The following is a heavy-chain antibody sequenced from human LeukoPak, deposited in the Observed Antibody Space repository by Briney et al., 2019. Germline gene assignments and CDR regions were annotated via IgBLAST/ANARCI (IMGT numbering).Heavy chain of an antibody. J-gene: IGHJ4*02. CDR1: GYTFTSYG. D-gene: IGHD3-22*01. V-gene: IGHV1-18*01. Sequence: GASVKVSCKASGYTFTSYGISWVRQAPGQGLEWMGWISAYNGNTNYAQKLQGRVTMTTDTSTSTAHMELRSLRSDDTAVYYCARFSWNTMIVDYWGQGTLVTVSS. CDR3: ARFSWNTMIVDY. CDR2: ISAYNGNT.